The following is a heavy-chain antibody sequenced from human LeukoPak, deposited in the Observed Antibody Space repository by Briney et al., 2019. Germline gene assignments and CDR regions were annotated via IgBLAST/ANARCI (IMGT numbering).Heavy chain of an antibody. CDR3: APDGLTDGYKGY. Sequence: GGSLRFSCAVSGSGVSSNYMSWVRQAPGKGLEWVSVIYSGGSTNYADSVKGRFTISRDNSKNTLYLQMNTLRAEDTAVYYCAPDGLTDGYKGYWGQGTLVTVSS. J-gene: IGHJ4*02. CDR1: GSGVSSNY. V-gene: IGHV3-53*01. D-gene: IGHD5-24*01. CDR2: IYSGGST.